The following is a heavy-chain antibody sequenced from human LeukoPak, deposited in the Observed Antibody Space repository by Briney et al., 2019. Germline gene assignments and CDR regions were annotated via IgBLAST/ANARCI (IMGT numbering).Heavy chain of an antibody. Sequence: GGSLRLSCAASGFTFNNYAMSWVRQAPGKGLEWVSAISGSGHNTYYADSVKGRFTISRDNSQNTLYLQMNSPRVEDTAVYYCAKDQVGVHYNWGQGTLVTVSS. D-gene: IGHD1-26*01. CDR3: AKDQVGVHYN. V-gene: IGHV3-23*01. J-gene: IGHJ4*02. CDR2: ISGSGHNT. CDR1: GFTFNNYA.